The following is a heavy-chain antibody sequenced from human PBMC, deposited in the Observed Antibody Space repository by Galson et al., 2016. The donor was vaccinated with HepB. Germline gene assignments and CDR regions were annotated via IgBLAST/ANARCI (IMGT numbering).Heavy chain of an antibody. CDR2: VNTYTGVA. J-gene: IGHJ3*02. V-gene: IGHV1-18*01. CDR1: SDTLSNYG. Sequence: SVKVSCKASSDTLSNYGFSWVRQAPGQGLEWMGGVNTYTGVADYQQRFQDRVTMTTDTSTKTAYMELRSLRSDDTAVYYCASRGGHDAFDIWGQGTMITVSS. CDR3: ASRGGHDAFDI. D-gene: IGHD3-10*01.